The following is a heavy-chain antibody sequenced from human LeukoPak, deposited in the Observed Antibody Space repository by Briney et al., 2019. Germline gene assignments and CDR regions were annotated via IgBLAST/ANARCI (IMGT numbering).Heavy chain of an antibody. J-gene: IGHJ4*02. CDR3: ARDLSRSSPLHFDY. D-gene: IGHD6-13*01. CDR2: ISAYNGNT. CDR1: GYTFTSYG. Sequence: VASVKVSCKASGYTFTSYGISWVRQAPGQGLEWMGWISAYNGNTNYAQKLQGRVTMTTDTSTSTAYMELRSLRSDDTAVYYCARDLSRSSPLHFDYWGQGTLVTVSS. V-gene: IGHV1-18*01.